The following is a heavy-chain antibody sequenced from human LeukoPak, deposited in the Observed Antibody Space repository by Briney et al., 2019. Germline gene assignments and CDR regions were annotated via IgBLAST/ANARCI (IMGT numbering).Heavy chain of an antibody. CDR3: AKDSTMIGFDY. CDR2: ISSNGGST. J-gene: IGHJ4*02. V-gene: IGHV3-64*01. Sequence: GGSLRLSCAASGFTFSSYAMHWVRQAPGKGLEYVSAISSNGGSTYYANSVKGGFTISRDNSKNTLYIQINSLRAEDTAVYYCAKDSTMIGFDYWGQGTLVTVSS. D-gene: IGHD3-22*01. CDR1: GFTFSSYA.